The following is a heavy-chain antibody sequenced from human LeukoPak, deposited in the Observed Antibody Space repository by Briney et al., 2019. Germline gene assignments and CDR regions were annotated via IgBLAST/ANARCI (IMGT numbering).Heavy chain of an antibody. D-gene: IGHD5-24*01. V-gene: IGHV1-69*13. J-gene: IGHJ4*02. CDR1: GYTFNTYG. Sequence: SVKVSCTASGYTFNTYGISWVRQAPGQGLEWMGGIIPIFGTANYAQKFQGRVTITADESTSTAYMELSSLRSEDTAVYYCARDQGDGYNCGGGYWGQGTLVTVSS. CDR3: ARDQGDGYNCGGGY. CDR2: IIPIFGTA.